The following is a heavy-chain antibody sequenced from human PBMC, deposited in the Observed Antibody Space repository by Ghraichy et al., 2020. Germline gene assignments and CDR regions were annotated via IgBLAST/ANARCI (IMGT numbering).Heavy chain of an antibody. CDR3: ARQSGYCSGGSCKYYFDY. CDR1: GGSVSSGSYY. D-gene: IGHD2-15*01. J-gene: IGHJ4*02. CDR2: IYYSGST. V-gene: IGHV4-61*01. Sequence: SETLSLTCTVSGGSVSSGSYYWSWIRQPPGKGLEWIGYIYYSGSTNYNPSLKSRVTISVDTSKNQFSLKLSSVTAADTAVYYCARQSGYCSGGSCKYYFDYWGQGTLVTVSS.